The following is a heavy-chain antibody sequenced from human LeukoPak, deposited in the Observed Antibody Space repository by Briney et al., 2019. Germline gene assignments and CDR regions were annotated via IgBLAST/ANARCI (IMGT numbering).Heavy chain of an antibody. CDR2: LDPEDGET. J-gene: IGHJ4*02. Sequence: ASVKVSCRVSGYTVTELSMHWVRQAPGKGLEWMGGLDPEDGETIYAQKFQGRVTMTEDTSTDTAYMELSSLRSEDTAVYYCATAFTVTTPFDYWGQGTLVTVSS. D-gene: IGHD4-11*01. CDR3: ATAFTVTTPFDY. CDR1: GYTVTELS. V-gene: IGHV1-24*01.